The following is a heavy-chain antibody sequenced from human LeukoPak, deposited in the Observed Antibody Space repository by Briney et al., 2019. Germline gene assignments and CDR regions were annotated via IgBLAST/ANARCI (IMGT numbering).Heavy chain of an antibody. J-gene: IGHJ4*02. CDR1: GYTFTGYY. CDR2: INPNSGGT. V-gene: IGHV1-2*02. D-gene: IGHD6-13*01. Sequence: GASVKVSCKASGYTFTGYYMHWVRQAPGQGLEWMGWINPNSGGTNYAQKFQGRVTMTRDTSISTAYMELSRLRSDDTAVYYCARDSPNSSSWLYYFDYWGQGTLVTVSS. CDR3: ARDSPNSSSWLYYFDY.